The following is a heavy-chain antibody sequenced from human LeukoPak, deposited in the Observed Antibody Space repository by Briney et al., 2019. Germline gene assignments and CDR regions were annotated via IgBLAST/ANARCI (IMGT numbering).Heavy chain of an antibody. V-gene: IGHV1-18*01. D-gene: IGHD2-2*01. CDR1: GYTFTTYG. J-gene: IGHJ4*02. CDR2: ISAYNGNT. CDR3: ARVTPAALIDY. Sequence: GASVNVSCKASGYTFTTYGITWVRQAPGQGLEWMGWISAYNGNTNYAQKLQGRVTMTTDTSTSTAYMELRSLTSDDTAVYYCARVTPAALIDYWGQGTLVTVSS.